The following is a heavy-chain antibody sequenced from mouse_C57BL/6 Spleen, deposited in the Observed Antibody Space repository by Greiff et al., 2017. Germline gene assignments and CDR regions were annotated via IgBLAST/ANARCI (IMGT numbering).Heavy chain of an antibody. J-gene: IGHJ4*01. CDR2: ISGGGGNT. D-gene: IGHD2-4*01. Sequence: EVKLMESGGGLVKPGGSLKLSCAASGFTFSSYTMSWVRQTPEKRLEWVATISGGGGNTYYPDSVKGRFTISRDNAKNTLYLQMSSLRSEDTALYYCARRGITEAMDDWGQGTSVTVSS. CDR1: GFTFSSYT. CDR3: ARRGITEAMDD. V-gene: IGHV5-9*01.